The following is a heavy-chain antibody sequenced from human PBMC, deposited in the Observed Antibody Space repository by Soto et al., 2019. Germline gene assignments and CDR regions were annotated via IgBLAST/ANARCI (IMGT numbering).Heavy chain of an antibody. CDR2: IYYSGST. Sequence: SDTLSLTCTVSGGSISSYYGSWIRHPPGKGLEWIGYIYYSGSTNYNPSLKSRVTISVDTSKNQFSLKLSSVTAADTAVYYCARARSSRWDSYYYYGMDVWGQGTTVTVSS. CDR1: GGSISSYY. D-gene: IGHD6-19*01. V-gene: IGHV4-59*01. CDR3: ARARSSRWDSYYYYGMDV. J-gene: IGHJ6*02.